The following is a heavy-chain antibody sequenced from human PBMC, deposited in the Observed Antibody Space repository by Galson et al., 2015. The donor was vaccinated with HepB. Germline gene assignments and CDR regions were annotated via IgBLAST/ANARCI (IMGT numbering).Heavy chain of an antibody. CDR1: GYSFTNYC. Sequence: QSGAEVKKPGESLKISCKGSGYSFTNYCIAWVRQMPGRGLDWMGIICPGDSDTRYSPSFQGQVTISADKSISTAYLQWSSLKASDTAMYYCARALVPQKYFDSWGQGTLVTVSS. D-gene: IGHD4/OR15-4a*01. V-gene: IGHV5-51*01. CDR2: ICPGDSDT. J-gene: IGHJ4*02. CDR3: ARALVPQKYFDS.